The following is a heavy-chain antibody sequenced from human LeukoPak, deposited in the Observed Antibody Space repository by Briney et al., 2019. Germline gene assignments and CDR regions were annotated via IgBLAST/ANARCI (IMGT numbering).Heavy chain of an antibody. J-gene: IGHJ3*02. CDR1: GGSVSSGDNY. D-gene: IGHD6-13*01. V-gene: IGHV4-30-4*08. Sequence: SETLSLTCTVSGGSVSSGDNYWNWIRQPPGKGLEWIGYIYYSGNTYYNPSLKSRLTISVDMSKNQFSLQLTSVTAADTAVYYCARARRFAAAGTTAFDIWGQGTMVTVSS. CDR3: ARARRFAAAGTTAFDI. CDR2: IYYSGNT.